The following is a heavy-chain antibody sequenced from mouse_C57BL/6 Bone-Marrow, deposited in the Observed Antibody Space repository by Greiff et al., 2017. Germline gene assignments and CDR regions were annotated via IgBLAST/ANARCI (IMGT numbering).Heavy chain of an antibody. CDR2: IDPSDSYT. J-gene: IGHJ2*01. V-gene: IGHV1-69*01. CDR3: ARSITTVVDY. D-gene: IGHD1-1*01. Sequence: QVQLQQPGAELVMPGASVKLSCKASGYTFTSYWMHWVKQRPGQGLEWIGEIDPSDSYTNYNQKFKGKSTLTVDKSSRTAYMQLSSLTSEDSAVYYCARSITTVVDYWGQGTTLTVSS. CDR1: GYTFTSYW.